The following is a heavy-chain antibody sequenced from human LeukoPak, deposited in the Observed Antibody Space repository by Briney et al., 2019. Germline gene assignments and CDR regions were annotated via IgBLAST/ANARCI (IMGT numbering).Heavy chain of an antibody. V-gene: IGHV5-51*01. CDR1: GYIFITHW. CDR2: IYPGDSDT. D-gene: IGHD3-10*01. CDR3: AKGAGGSGSYYPYF. Sequence: GESLQISCKASGYIFITHWIAWVRQTPGKGLEWMGIIYPGDSDTKYSPSFQGQVTISADKSISTAYLQWSSLEASDTAMYYCAKGAGGSGSYYPYFWGQGTLVTVSS. J-gene: IGHJ4*02.